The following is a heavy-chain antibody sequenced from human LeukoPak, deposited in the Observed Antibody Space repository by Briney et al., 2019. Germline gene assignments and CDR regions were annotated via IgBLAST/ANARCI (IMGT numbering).Heavy chain of an antibody. V-gene: IGHV1-24*01. CDR1: GYTLTELS. CDR2: FDPEDGET. CDR3: ATSGNYYILTGSSPMDV. D-gene: IGHD3-9*01. Sequence: ASVKVSCKVSGYTLTELSMHWVRQAPGKGLEWMGGFDPEDGETIYAQKFQGRVTMTEDTSTDTAYMELSSLRSEDTAVYYCATSGNYYILTGSSPMDVWGQGTTVTVSS. J-gene: IGHJ6*02.